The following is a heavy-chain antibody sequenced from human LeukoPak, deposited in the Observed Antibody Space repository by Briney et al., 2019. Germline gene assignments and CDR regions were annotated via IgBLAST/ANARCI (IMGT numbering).Heavy chain of an antibody. CDR3: ARRLRYYYDSSGYSDY. V-gene: IGHV1-8*01. Sequence: ASVKVSCKASGYTFTSYDINWVRQATGQGLVWMGWMNPNSGNTGYAQKFQGRVTMTRNTSISTAYMELSSLRSEDTAVYYCARRLRYYYDSSGYSDYWGQGTLVTVSS. CDR1: GYTFTSYD. CDR2: MNPNSGNT. D-gene: IGHD3-22*01. J-gene: IGHJ4*02.